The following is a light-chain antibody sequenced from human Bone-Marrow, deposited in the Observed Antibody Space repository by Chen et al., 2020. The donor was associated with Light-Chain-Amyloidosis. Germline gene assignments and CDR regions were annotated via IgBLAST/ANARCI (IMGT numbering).Light chain of an antibody. CDR1: DLPTKY. V-gene: IGLV3-25*03. CDR3: PSADSSGTYEVI. CDR2: RDT. J-gene: IGLJ2*01. Sequence: SYELTQQPSVSVSPGQKARITCTGDDLPTKYAYWYQQKPGPAPVLVIHRDTERPSGISERFSGSSSETTATLTISGVQAEGEADYHCPSADSSGTYEVIFGGGTNLTVL.